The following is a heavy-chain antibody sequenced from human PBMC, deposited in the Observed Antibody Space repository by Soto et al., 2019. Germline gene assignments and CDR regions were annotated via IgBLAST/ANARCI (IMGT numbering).Heavy chain of an antibody. CDR2: INHSGST. V-gene: IGHV4-34*01. Sequence: PSETLSLTCAVYGGSFSGYYWSWIRQPPGKGLEWIGEINHSGSTNYNPSLKSRVTISVDTSKNQFSLKLSSVTAADTAVYYCARGRSKGSSWYYYYYGMDVWGQGTMVTVSS. D-gene: IGHD6-13*01. CDR3: ARGRSKGSSWYYYYYGMDV. J-gene: IGHJ6*02. CDR1: GGSFSGYY.